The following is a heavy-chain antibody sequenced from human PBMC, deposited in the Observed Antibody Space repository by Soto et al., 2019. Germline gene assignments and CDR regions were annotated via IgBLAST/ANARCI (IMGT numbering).Heavy chain of an antibody. CDR1: GFTFSSYE. Sequence: GGSLRLSCAASGFTFSSYEMNWVRQAPGKGLEWVSYISSSGSTIYYADSVKGRFTISRDNAKDSLYLQMNSLRAEDTAVYYCARGGYAIFGVVKPYYGMDVWGQGTTVTVSS. D-gene: IGHD3-3*01. V-gene: IGHV3-48*03. CDR3: ARGGYAIFGVVKPYYGMDV. CDR2: ISSSGSTI. J-gene: IGHJ6*02.